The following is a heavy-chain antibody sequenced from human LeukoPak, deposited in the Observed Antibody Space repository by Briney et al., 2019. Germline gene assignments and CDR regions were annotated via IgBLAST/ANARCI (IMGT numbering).Heavy chain of an antibody. CDR3: AKGALTGTTWNWFDP. J-gene: IGHJ5*02. D-gene: IGHD1-7*01. CDR2: IRYDGSNK. CDR1: GFTFSSYG. Sequence: PRGSLRLSCAASGFTFSSYGMHWVRQAPGKGLEWVAFIRYDGSNKYYADSVKGRFTISRDNSKNTLYLQMNSLRAEDTAVYYCAKGALTGTTWNWFDPWGQGTLVTVSS. V-gene: IGHV3-30*02.